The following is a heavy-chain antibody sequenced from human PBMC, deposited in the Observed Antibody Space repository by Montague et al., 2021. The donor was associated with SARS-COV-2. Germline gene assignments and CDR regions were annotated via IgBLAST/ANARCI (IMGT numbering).Heavy chain of an antibody. CDR2: ISSSSSSYI. Sequence: SLRLSCAASGFTFSSYSMNWVRQAPGKGLEWVSSISSSSSSYIYYADSVKGRFTISGDNAKDSLYLQMNSLRAEDTAVYYCASDPMDHGSGSSHYYYGMDVWGQGTTVTVSS. D-gene: IGHD3-10*01. CDR3: ASDPMDHGSGSSHYYYGMDV. V-gene: IGHV3-21*01. J-gene: IGHJ6*02. CDR1: GFTFSSYS.